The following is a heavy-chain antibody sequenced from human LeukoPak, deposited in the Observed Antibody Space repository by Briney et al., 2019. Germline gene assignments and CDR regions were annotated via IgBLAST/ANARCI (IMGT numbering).Heavy chain of an antibody. CDR3: VKVPTYYYDSRGEYYFDY. D-gene: IGHD3-22*01. V-gene: IGHV3-7*05. CDR2: IKPDGSEK. CDR1: GFTVSGNY. Sequence: PGGSLRLSCAASGFTVSGNYMSWVRQAPGKGLEWVANIKPDGSEKFYVDSVKGRFSISRDNAKNSLFLQMNSLRAEDTAVYYCVKVPTYYYDSRGEYYFDYWGQGTLVTVSS. J-gene: IGHJ4*02.